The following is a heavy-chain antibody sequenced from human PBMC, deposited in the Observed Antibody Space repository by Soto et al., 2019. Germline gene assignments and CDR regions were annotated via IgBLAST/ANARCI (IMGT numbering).Heavy chain of an antibody. CDR3: ARGIYDSSGYYFPFDY. CDR2: IVPIFGTA. D-gene: IGHD3-22*01. CDR1: GGTFSSNA. J-gene: IGHJ4*02. Sequence: GTSVKVSCKASGGTFSSNAISWVRQAPGQGLEWMGGIVPIFGTANYAQKFQGRVTITADESTSTAYMELSSLRSEDTAVYYCARGIYDSSGYYFPFDYWGQGTLVTVSS. V-gene: IGHV1-69*13.